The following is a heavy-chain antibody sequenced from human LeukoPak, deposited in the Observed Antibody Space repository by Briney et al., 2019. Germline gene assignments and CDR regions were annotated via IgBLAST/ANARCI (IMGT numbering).Heavy chain of an antibody. J-gene: IGHJ4*02. D-gene: IGHD1-26*01. Sequence: ASVKVSCKASGYTFTGYYMHWVRQAPGQGLEWMGWINPNSGGTNYAQKFQGRVTMTRDTSISTAYMELSRLRSDDTAVYYCARVVYVGATSAEDYWGQGTLVTVSS. CDR3: ARVVYVGATSAEDY. CDR2: INPNSGGT. V-gene: IGHV1-2*02. CDR1: GYTFTGYY.